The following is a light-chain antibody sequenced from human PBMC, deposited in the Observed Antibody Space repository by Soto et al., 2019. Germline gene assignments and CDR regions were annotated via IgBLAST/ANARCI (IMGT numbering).Light chain of an antibody. V-gene: IGKV3-20*01. Sequence: EIVLTQSPGTLSLSPGEGATLSCRASQSVSSTFLAWYQQKPGQAPRLLIYGASFRATGTPDRFSGSGSGTDFTLTISRLEPEEFAVYYCQQYGNSRYTFGQGTKLEIK. CDR1: QSVSSTF. CDR2: GAS. J-gene: IGKJ2*01. CDR3: QQYGNSRYT.